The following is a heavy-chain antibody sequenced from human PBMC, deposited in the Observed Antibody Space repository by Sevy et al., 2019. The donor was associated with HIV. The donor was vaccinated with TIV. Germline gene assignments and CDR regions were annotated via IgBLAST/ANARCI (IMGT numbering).Heavy chain of an antibody. V-gene: IGHV4-34*01. CDR1: GGSFSGYY. D-gene: IGHD3-3*01. Sequence: SDILSLTCAVYGGSFSGYYWSWIRQPPGKGLEWIGEINHSGSTNYNPSLKSRVTISVDTSKNQFSLKLSSVTAADTAVYYCARGAIWSGYYNYYYGMDVWGQGTTVTVSS. J-gene: IGHJ6*02. CDR3: ARGAIWSGYYNYYYGMDV. CDR2: INHSGST.